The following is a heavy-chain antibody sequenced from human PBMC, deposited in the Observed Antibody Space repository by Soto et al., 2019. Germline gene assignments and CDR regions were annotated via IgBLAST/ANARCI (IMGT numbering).Heavy chain of an antibody. V-gene: IGHV3-72*01. Sequence: EVQLVESGGGLVQPGGSLTLSCAASGFTFSDYYIDWVRQAPGRGLEWVGRIRNKVNIYTTDYAASVKGRFFVSRDDSKNSVHLQMNSLKTEDTAVYYCARDPAGDYWGQGTLVTVSS. CDR2: IRNKVNIYTT. J-gene: IGHJ4*02. CDR3: ARDPAGDY. CDR1: GFTFSDYY.